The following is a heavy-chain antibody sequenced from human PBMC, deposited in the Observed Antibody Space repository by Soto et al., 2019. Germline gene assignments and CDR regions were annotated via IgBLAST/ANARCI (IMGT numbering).Heavy chain of an antibody. D-gene: IGHD7-27*01. CDR2: IGGTDGDSDGVP. CDR1: GFILNNYA. V-gene: IGHV3-23*01. J-gene: IGHJ3*01. CDR3: VKRGRNWGAFDV. Sequence: VQLLESGGDLVQPGGSLRLSCVASGFILNNYAMSWVRQAPGKGLAWVSTIGGTDGDSDGVPWYEDSVKGRFTISGDSAANTLFLHMDNLRAEDSALYYCVKRGRNWGAFDVWGQGKTVGVSS.